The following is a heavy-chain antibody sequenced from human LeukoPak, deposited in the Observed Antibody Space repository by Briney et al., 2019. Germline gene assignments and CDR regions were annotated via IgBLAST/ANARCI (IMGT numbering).Heavy chain of an antibody. CDR3: AKDQSYSGSYYDY. CDR2: ISGSGGGT. D-gene: IGHD1-26*01. Sequence: GGSLRLSCTASGFTFSSFAMSWVRQAPGKGLEWVSTISGSGGGTYYADSVKGRFTISRDNSKNTVYLQMNSLRAEDTAVYYCAKDQSYSGSYYDYWGQGTLVTVSS. CDR1: GFTFSSFA. J-gene: IGHJ4*02. V-gene: IGHV3-23*01.